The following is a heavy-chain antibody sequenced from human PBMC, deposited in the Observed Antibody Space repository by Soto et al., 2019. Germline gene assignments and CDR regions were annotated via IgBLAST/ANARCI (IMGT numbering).Heavy chain of an antibody. D-gene: IGHD6-19*01. CDR2: INAGNGNT. CDR3: ARAVAVPADFDY. V-gene: IGHV1-3*05. CDR1: GDTFTGYA. J-gene: IGHJ4*02. Sequence: QVQLVQSGAEEKKPGASVKVSCKASGDTFTGYAFHWVRQAPGQRLEWMGWINAGNGNTKYSQKFQGRVTITRDTSASTAYMEVSSLRSEDTAVYYCARAVAVPADFDYWGQGTLVTVSS.